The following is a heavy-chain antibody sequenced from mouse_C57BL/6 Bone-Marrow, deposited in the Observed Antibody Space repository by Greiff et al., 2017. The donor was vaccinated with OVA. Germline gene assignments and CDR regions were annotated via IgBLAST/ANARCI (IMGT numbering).Heavy chain of an antibody. CDR3: ARAKPVDY. D-gene: IGHD1-1*01. V-gene: IGHV1-82*01. CDR1: GYAFSSSW. Sequence: QVQLKESGPELVKPGASVKISCKASGYAFSSSWMNWVKQRPGKGLEWIGRIYPGDGDTNYNGKFKGKATLTADKSSSTAYMQLSSLTSEDSAVCFCARAKPVDYWGQGTLVTVSA. J-gene: IGHJ3*01. CDR2: IYPGDGDT.